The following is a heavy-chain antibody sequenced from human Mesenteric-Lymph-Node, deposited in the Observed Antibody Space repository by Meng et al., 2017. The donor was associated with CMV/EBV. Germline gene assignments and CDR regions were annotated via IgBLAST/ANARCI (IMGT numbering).Heavy chain of an antibody. J-gene: IGHJ3*02. CDR3: AKDGVGNGVSFHI. CDR1: GGTFSSYA. D-gene: IGHD2-8*01. CDR2: FDPEDGET. V-gene: IGHV1-24*01. Sequence: ASVKVSCKASGGTFSSYAISWVRQAPGQGLEWMGGFDPEDGETIYAQKFQGRVTMTEDTSTDTAYMELSSLRSEDTAVYYCAKDGVGNGVSFHIWGHGTMVTVSS.